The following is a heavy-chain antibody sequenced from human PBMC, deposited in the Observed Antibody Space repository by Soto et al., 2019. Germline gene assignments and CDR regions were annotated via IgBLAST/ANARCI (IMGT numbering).Heavy chain of an antibody. CDR1: GFTFSSFG. CDR2: ISYDGSDK. D-gene: IGHD2-8*02. CDR3: ARKLGYCTCGICYCDY. J-gene: IGHJ4*02. V-gene: IGHV3-30*03. Sequence: GGSLRLSCAASGFTFSSFGMHWVRQAPDKGLQWVAVISYDGSDKYYADSVKGRFTISRDDSTNTMYLQMNSLRPEDTAVYYCARKLGYCTCGICYCDYWGQGT.